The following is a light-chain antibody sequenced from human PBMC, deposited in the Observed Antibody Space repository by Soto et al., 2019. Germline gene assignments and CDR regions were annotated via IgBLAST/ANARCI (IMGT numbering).Light chain of an antibody. CDR1: QSVGRNY. CDR3: QQYASSKT. Sequence: EIVLTQSPGTLSLSPGERATLSCRASQSVGRNYLAWYQQKPGQAPRLLICDASRRATGIPDRFSGSGSGRDFTLSISRLEPEDFAVYYCQQYASSKTFGQGTKVAIK. V-gene: IGKV3-20*01. J-gene: IGKJ1*01. CDR2: DAS.